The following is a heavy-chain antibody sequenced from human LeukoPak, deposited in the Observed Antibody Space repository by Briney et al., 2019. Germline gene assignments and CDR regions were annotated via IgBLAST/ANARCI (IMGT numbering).Heavy chain of an antibody. CDR1: GFTFSSYS. D-gene: IGHD3-16*02. V-gene: IGHV3-21*01. J-gene: IGHJ4*02. CDR3: ARDRNYDYIWGSYRPDYFDY. Sequence: GGSLRLSCAASGFTFSSYSMNWVRQAPGKGLEWVSSISSSSSYIYYADSVKGRFTISRDNAKNSLYLQMNSLRAEDTAVYYCARDRNYDYIWGSYRPDYFDYWGQGTLVTVSS. CDR2: ISSSSSYI.